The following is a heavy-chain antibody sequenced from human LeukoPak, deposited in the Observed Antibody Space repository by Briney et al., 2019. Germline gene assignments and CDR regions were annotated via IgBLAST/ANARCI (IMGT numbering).Heavy chain of an antibody. V-gene: IGHV4-31*03. D-gene: IGHD3-10*01. CDR3: ARDVGSMVRGVIIANWFDP. CDR2: IYYSGST. Sequence: PSQTLSLTCTVSGGSISSGGYYWSWIRQHPGKGLEWIGYIYYSGSTYYNPSLKSRVTISVDTSKNQFSLKLSSVTAADTAVYYCARDVGSMVRGVIIANWFDPWGQGTLVTVSS. J-gene: IGHJ5*02. CDR1: GGSISSGGYY.